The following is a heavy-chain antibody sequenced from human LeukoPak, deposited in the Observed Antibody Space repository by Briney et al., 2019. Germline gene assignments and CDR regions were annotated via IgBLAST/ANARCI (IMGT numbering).Heavy chain of an antibody. J-gene: IGHJ4*02. CDR1: GLTFSSYA. D-gene: IGHD1-26*01. CDR3: AKDQYSGSPYHFDN. CDR2: ISGSGGST. V-gene: IGHV3-23*01. Sequence: GGSLRLSCAASGLTFSSYAMSWVRQAPGKGLEWVSGISGSGGSTYYADSVKGRFTISRDNSKNTLYLQMNSLRAEDTAVYYCAKDQYSGSPYHFDNWGQGTLVTVSS.